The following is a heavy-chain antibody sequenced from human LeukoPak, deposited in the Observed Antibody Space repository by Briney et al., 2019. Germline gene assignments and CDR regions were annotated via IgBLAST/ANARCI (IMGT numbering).Heavy chain of an antibody. V-gene: IGHV1-2*02. Sequence: GASVKVSCKASGYTFAGYYMHWVRQAPGQGLEWMGWINPNSGGTNYAQKFQGRVTMTRDTSISTAYMELSRLRFDDTAVYYCARGGQYVLHYDSSGYPPRGHWGQGTLVTVSS. D-gene: IGHD3-22*01. CDR2: INPNSGGT. CDR1: GYTFAGYY. CDR3: ARGGQYVLHYDSSGYPPRGH. J-gene: IGHJ4*02.